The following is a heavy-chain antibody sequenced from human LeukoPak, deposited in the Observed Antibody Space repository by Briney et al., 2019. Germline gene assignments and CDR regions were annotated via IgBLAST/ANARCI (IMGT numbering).Heavy chain of an antibody. Sequence: GRSLRLSCAASGFTFSSYAMHWVRQAPGKGLEWVAVISYDGSNKYYADSVKGRFTISRDNSKNTLYLQMNSLRAEDTAVYYCAWEVVALDYWGQGTLVTVSS. J-gene: IGHJ4*02. CDR1: GFTFSSYA. D-gene: IGHD2-15*01. CDR2: ISYDGSNK. V-gene: IGHV3-30-3*01. CDR3: AWEVVALDY.